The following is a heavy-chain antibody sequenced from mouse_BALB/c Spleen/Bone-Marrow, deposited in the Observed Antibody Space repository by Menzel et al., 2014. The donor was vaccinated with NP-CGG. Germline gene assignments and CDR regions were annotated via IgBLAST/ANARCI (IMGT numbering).Heavy chain of an antibody. Sequence: EVMLVESGGDLVKPGGSLKLSCAASGFTFSSYGMSWVRQTPDKRLEWVATISSGGSYTYYPDSVKGRFTISRDKDKNTLYIQMSRLKSEDTAMYYCARQTYYDYDGYFDYWGQGTPLTVSS. CDR2: ISSGGSYT. CDR1: GFTFSSYG. V-gene: IGHV5-6*01. D-gene: IGHD2-4*01. CDR3: ARQTYYDYDGYFDY. J-gene: IGHJ2*01.